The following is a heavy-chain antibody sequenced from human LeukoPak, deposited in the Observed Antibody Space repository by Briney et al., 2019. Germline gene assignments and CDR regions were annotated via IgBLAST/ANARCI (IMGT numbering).Heavy chain of an antibody. V-gene: IGHV3-30*18. CDR1: GFTFSSYG. J-gene: IGHJ6*03. D-gene: IGHD4-23*01. CDR2: ISYDGSNK. CDR3: AKDLSTLTRVVYDYGGNMGLNYYMDV. Sequence: GRSLRLSCAASGFTFSSYGMHWVRQAPGKGLEWVAVISYDGSNKYYADSVKGRFTISRDNSKNTLYLQMNSLRAEDTAVYYCAKDLSTLTRVVYDYGGNMGLNYYMDVWGKGTTVTVSS.